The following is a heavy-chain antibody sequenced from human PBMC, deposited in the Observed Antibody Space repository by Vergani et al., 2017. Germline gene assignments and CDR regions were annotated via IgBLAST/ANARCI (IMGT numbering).Heavy chain of an antibody. V-gene: IGHV3-23*01. J-gene: IGHJ4*02. CDR3: AREADSSGGGDTAMAIDY. CDR1: GFTFSNYA. D-gene: IGHD5-18*01. CDR2: ISGSGGST. Sequence: EVQLLESGGGLVQPGGSLRLSCAASGFTFSNYAMSWVRQAPGKGLEWVSGISGSGGSTYYADSVKGRFTISRDNSKNTLYVQMSSLRAEDTAVYYCAREADSSGGGDTAMAIDYWGQGTLVTVSS.